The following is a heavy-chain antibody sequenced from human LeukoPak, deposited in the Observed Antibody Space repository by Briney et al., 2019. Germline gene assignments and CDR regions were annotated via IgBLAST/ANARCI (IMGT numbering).Heavy chain of an antibody. CDR2: IIPIFGTA. J-gene: IGHJ6*03. V-gene: IGHV1-69*13. D-gene: IGHD3-22*01. Sequence: GASVKVSCKASGGTFSSYAISWVRQAPGQGLEWMGGIIPIFGTANYAQKFQGRVTITADESTSTAYMELSSLRSEDTAVYYCARGVPDYYDSRDYYYYYMDVWGKGTTVTISS. CDR1: GGTFSSYA. CDR3: ARGVPDYYDSRDYYYYYMDV.